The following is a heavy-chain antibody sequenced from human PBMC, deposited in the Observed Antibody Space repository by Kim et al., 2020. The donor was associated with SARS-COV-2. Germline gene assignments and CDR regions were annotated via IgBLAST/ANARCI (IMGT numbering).Heavy chain of an antibody. Sequence: GGSLRLSCAASGFTFEDYGMSWVRQSPGKGLEWVSGVNWNGGFTNYADSMKGRFTISRDNAKKSLYLQMNSLRAEDTALYHCARADPSGNPYFFDFWGQGTLVTVSS. CDR3: ARADPSGNPYFFDF. J-gene: IGHJ4*02. CDR2: VNWNGGFT. V-gene: IGHV3-20*01. D-gene: IGHD1-26*01. CDR1: GFTFEDYG.